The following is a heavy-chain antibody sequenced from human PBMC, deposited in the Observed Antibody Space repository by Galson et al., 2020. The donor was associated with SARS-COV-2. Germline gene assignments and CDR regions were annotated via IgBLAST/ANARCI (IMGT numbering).Heavy chain of an antibody. Sequence: GESLKISCAASGFTFSDHYMDWVRRAPGKGLEWVGRVRNKAAGYSTDYAASVKGRFSISRDDSKNSLYLQMNGLKTEDSAVYYCSRDWEGAGDYWGQGTLVSVSS. D-gene: IGHD3-10*01. CDR2: VRNKAAGYST. J-gene: IGHJ4*02. CDR3: SRDWEGAGDY. V-gene: IGHV3-72*01. CDR1: GFTFSDHY.